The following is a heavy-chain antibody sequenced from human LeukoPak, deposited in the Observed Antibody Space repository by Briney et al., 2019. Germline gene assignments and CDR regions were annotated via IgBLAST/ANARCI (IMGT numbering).Heavy chain of an antibody. Sequence: SETLSLTCTVSGGSISSYYWSWIRQPPGKGLEWIGYIYYSGSTNYNPSLKSRVTISVDTSKNQFSLKLSSVTAADTAVYNCARVNNVAAGTWSFDYWGQGTLVTVSS. CDR1: GGSISSYY. J-gene: IGHJ4*02. CDR2: IYYSGST. CDR3: ARVNNVAAGTWSFDY. D-gene: IGHD6-13*01. V-gene: IGHV4-59*08.